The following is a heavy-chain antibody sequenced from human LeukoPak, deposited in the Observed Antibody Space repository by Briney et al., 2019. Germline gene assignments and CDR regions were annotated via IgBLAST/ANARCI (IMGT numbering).Heavy chain of an antibody. CDR2: IYTSGST. J-gene: IGHJ5*02. CDR1: GGSISSYY. V-gene: IGHV4-4*07. D-gene: IGHD6-13*01. Sequence: PSETLSLTCTVSGGSISSYYWSWIRQPAGKGLEWIGRIYTSGSTNYNPSLKSRVTMSVDTSKNQFSLKLSSVTAADTAVYYCARSIAAAGTDSWFDPWGQGTLVTVSS. CDR3: ARSIAAAGTDSWFDP.